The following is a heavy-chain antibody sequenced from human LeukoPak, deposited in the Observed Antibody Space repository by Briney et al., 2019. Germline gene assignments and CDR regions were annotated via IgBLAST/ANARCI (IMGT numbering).Heavy chain of an antibody. V-gene: IGHV1-69*06. CDR2: IIPIFGTA. CDR3: ASPPVPQAAAITPGYFYYYMDV. CDR1: GYIFTSYG. J-gene: IGHJ6*03. D-gene: IGHD6-13*01. Sequence: GASVKVSCKASGYIFTSYGISWVRQAPGQGLEWMGGIIPIFGTANYAQKFQGRVTVTADKSSTTVYTELSSLRSEDTAVYYCASPPVPQAAAITPGYFYYYMDVWGKGTTVTVSS.